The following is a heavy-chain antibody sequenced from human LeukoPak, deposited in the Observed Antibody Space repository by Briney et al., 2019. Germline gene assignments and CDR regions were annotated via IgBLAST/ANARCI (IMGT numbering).Heavy chain of an antibody. CDR2: ISSGSSTI. Sequence: GGSLRLSCAASGFIFSSYSMNWVRQAPGKGLEWVSYISSGSSTIYYADSVKGRFTISRDNSKNTLYLQMNSLRAEDTAVYYCAKDADIIIVPAAITGFDYWGQGTLVTVSS. D-gene: IGHD2-2*01. J-gene: IGHJ4*02. CDR1: GFIFSSYS. CDR3: AKDADIIIVPAAITGFDY. V-gene: IGHV3-48*01.